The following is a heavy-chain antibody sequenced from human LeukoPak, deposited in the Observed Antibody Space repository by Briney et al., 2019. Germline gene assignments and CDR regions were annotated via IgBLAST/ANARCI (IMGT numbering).Heavy chain of an antibody. Sequence: SETLSLPRTVSGVSIGSYYWSWIRQSPGKGLEWIGYVFTSGITNYNPSLKSRVYLSVDTSKNQFSLKLNSLTAADTAVYYCARGHVAPQRQFIGHRGRRTVSRFGPLGQGSQVTVSS. D-gene: IGHD6-25*01. CDR3: ARGHVAPQRQFIGHRGRRTVSRFGP. J-gene: IGHJ5*02. V-gene: IGHV4-59*01. CDR1: GVSIGSYY. CDR2: VFTSGIT.